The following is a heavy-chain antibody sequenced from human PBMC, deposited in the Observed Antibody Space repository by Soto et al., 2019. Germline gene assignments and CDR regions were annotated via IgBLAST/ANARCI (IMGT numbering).Heavy chain of an antibody. Sequence: PGGSLRLSCAASGFTFSSYSMNWVRQAPGKGLEWVSSISSSSSYIYYADSVKGRFTISRDNAKNSLYLQMSSLRAEDTAVYYCARRGYSGSYRLFDYWGQGTLVTVS. CDR3: ARRGYSGSYRLFDY. V-gene: IGHV3-21*01. D-gene: IGHD1-26*01. CDR2: ISSSSSYI. CDR1: GFTFSSYS. J-gene: IGHJ4*02.